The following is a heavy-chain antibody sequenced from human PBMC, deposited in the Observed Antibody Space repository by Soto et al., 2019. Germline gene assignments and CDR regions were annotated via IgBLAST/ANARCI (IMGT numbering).Heavy chain of an antibody. V-gene: IGHV3-74*01. CDR1: GLTFNRYW. CDR3: AREFCSGGNCYTYYFDP. CDR2: INTDGSNT. J-gene: IGHJ5*02. Sequence: ILSCAASGLTFNRYWMHWVRHAPGKGLVWVSHINTDGSNTNYADSVKGRFTISRDNAKSTLFLQMNSLRDEDTAVYYCAREFCSGGNCYTYYFDPWGQGIPVTVSS. D-gene: IGHD2-15*01.